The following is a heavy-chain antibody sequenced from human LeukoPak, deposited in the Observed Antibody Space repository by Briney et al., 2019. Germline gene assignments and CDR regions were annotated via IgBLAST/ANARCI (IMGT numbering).Heavy chain of an antibody. CDR1: GFTFGGYT. V-gene: IGHV3-21*01. J-gene: IGHJ4*02. CDR2: ITSGGDYM. Sequence: GGCLRLSCAASGFTFGGYTMSWVRQAPGKGLQCVSTITSGGDYMYYADPVKGRFTISRDDSKNSLYLHMNSLRAEDTAVYYYARVSIFGVVIANDYWGQGTVVTVSS. CDR3: ARVSIFGVVIANDY. D-gene: IGHD3-16*02.